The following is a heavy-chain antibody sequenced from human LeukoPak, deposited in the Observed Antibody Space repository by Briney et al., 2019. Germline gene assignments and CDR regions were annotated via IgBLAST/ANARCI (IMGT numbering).Heavy chain of an antibody. D-gene: IGHD3-10*01. CDR3: ESETYYYGSGLDY. CDR1: GGSISSSTYY. J-gene: IGHJ4*02. V-gene: IGHV4-39*07. Sequence: SETLSLTCSVSGGSISSSTYYWGWIRQPPGKGLEWIGNIYYSGSTYYNPSLKSRVTISVDTSKNQFSLNLSSVTAADTALYYCESETYYYGSGLDYWGQGTLVTVSS. CDR2: IYYSGST.